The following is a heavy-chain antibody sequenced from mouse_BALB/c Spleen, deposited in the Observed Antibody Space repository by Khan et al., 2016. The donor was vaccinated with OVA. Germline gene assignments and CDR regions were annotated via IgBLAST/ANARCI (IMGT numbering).Heavy chain of an antibody. CDR2: IGYSGST. CDR3: ARLGPGFTY. D-gene: IGHD4-1*01. V-gene: IGHV3-2*02. J-gene: IGHJ3*01. Sequence: VQLKESGPGLVKPSQSLSLTCTVTGYSITSDYAWNWIRQFPGNKLEWMGYIGYSGSTSYNPSLKSRISITRDTSKNQFFLRLNSVTNEDTATYYCARLGPGFTYWGQGTLVTVSA. CDR1: GYSITSDYA.